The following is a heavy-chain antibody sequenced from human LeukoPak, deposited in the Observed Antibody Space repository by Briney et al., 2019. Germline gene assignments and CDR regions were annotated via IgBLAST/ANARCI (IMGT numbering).Heavy chain of an antibody. J-gene: IGHJ6*02. Sequence: PGRSLRLSCAASGFTFSDYYMSWIRQAPGKGLEWVSYISSSGSTIYYADSVKGRFTISRDNAKNSLYLQMNSLRAEDTAVYYCASLSYYDFWSGYWGEDYGMDVWGQGTTVTVSS. CDR3: ASLSYYDFWSGYWGEDYGMDV. CDR1: GFTFSDYY. V-gene: IGHV3-11*01. D-gene: IGHD3-3*01. CDR2: ISSSGSTI.